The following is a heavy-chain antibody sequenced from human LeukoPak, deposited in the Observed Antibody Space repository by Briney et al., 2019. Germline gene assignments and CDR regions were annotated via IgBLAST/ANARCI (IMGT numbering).Heavy chain of an antibody. V-gene: IGHV3-15*04. D-gene: IGHD5-12*01. CDR3: TTDLFSGYDSDV. Sequence: PGGSLRLSCAVSGLTLSNAWMGWVRQAPGKGLEWVGRIARKTEGATTDYAAPVKGRFTISRDDSKSTVYLQMNSLETGDTAVYFCTTDLFSGYDSDVWGNGTTVTVSS. J-gene: IGHJ6*04. CDR1: GLTLSNAW. CDR2: IARKTEGATT.